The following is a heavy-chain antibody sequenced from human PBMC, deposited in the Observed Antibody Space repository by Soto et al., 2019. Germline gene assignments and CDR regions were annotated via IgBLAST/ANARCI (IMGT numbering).Heavy chain of an antibody. CDR2: ISGSGGST. CDR1: GFTFSSYA. V-gene: IGHV3-23*01. Sequence: GGSLRLSCAASGFTFSSYAMSWVRQAPGKGLEWVSAISGSGGSTYYADSVKGRFTISRDNSKNTLYLQMNSLRAEDTAVYYCAKGSKRGTIFGVVTPRINWFDPWGQGTLVTVSS. J-gene: IGHJ5*02. D-gene: IGHD3-3*01. CDR3: AKGSKRGTIFGVVTPRINWFDP.